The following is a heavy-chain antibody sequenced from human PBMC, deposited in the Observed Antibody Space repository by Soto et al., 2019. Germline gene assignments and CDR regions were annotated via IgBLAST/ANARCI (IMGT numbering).Heavy chain of an antibody. CDR3: AKGGGDQRYCDY. V-gene: IGHV3-9*01. D-gene: IGHD3-16*01. Sequence: EVQLVESGGGLVQPGRSLTLSCAASGFTLDDYAMHWVRQAPGKGLEWVSGISWNSGSIGYADSVQGRFTISRDNAKNSLYLQMNRLGAEDTAVYYCAKGGGDQRYCDYWGQGTLVIVSS. CDR1: GFTLDDYA. CDR2: ISWNSGSI. J-gene: IGHJ4*02.